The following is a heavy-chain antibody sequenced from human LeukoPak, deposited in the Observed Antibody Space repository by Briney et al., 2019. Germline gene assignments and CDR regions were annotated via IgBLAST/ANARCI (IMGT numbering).Heavy chain of an antibody. CDR3: ARASYDSSGYYYGGGDY. Sequence: SVTVSCKASGGTFSSYAISWVRQAPGQGLEWMGGIIPIFGTANYAQKFQGRVTIAADESTSTAYMELSSLRSEDTAVYYCARASYDSSGYYYGGGDYWGQGTLVTVSS. CDR1: GGTFSSYA. V-gene: IGHV1-69*13. CDR2: IIPIFGTA. J-gene: IGHJ4*02. D-gene: IGHD3-22*01.